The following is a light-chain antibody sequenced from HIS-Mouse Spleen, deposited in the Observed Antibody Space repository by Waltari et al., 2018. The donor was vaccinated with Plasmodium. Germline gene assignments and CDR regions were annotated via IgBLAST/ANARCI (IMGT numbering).Light chain of an antibody. Sequence: QSALTQPASVSGSPGQSITISCTGTRSDVGGYNYVPWYQQPPGKAPKLMIYDVSHRPSGVSNRFSGSKSGNTASLTISGLQAEDEADYYCSSYTSSSTVVFGGGTKLTVL. CDR2: DVS. CDR1: RSDVGGYNY. J-gene: IGLJ2*01. V-gene: IGLV2-14*03. CDR3: SSYTSSSTVV.